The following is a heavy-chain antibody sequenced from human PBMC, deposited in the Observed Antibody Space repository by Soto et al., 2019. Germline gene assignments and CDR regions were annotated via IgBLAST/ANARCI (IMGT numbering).Heavy chain of an antibody. J-gene: IGHJ5*02. D-gene: IGHD2-21*01. CDR2: IYYTGIT. V-gene: IGHV4-30-4*01. CDR3: AREERKGIISWFDP. Sequence: PSETLSLTCTVSGGSVSGVDYFWSWIRQSPGKGLEWIGYIYYTGITHLNPSLKSRLTMAVDMSKNEFSLKLTSVSAADTAVYFCAREERKGIISWFDPWGQGTPVTVSS. CDR1: GGSVSGVDYF.